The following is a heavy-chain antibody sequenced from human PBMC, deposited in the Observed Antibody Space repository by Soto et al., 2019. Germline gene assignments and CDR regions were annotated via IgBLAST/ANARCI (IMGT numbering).Heavy chain of an antibody. D-gene: IGHD6-13*01. Sequence: LRPSCAASGFAVSTFGMHWVRQVPGKGLEWVAVISHDGKYDYYAESVKGRLNISRDTSKNTLFLQMDSLRVGDTALYYCAKGARDPRYSSNWRHFDTWGQGTLVTVSS. J-gene: IGHJ4*02. CDR3: AKGARDPRYSSNWRHFDT. CDR2: ISHDGKYD. V-gene: IGHV3-30*18. CDR1: GFAVSTFG.